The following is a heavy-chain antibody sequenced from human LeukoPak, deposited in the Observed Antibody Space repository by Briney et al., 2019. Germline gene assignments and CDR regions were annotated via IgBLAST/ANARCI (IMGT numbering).Heavy chain of an antibody. Sequence: GGSLRLSCAASGFTFSSYAMHWVRQAPGKGLEYVSAISSNGGSTYYANSVKGRFTISRDNSKNTLYLKMGSLRAEDMAVYYCARGGQYSSSRGDAFDIWGQGTMVTVSS. D-gene: IGHD6-13*01. V-gene: IGHV3-64*01. CDR1: GFTFSSYA. CDR3: ARGGQYSSSRGDAFDI. J-gene: IGHJ3*02. CDR2: ISSNGGST.